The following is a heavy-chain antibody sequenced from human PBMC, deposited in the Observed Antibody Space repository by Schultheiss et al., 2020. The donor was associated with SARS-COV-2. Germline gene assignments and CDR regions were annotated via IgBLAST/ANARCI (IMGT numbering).Heavy chain of an antibody. Sequence: SETLSLTCAVSGGSISSGGYSWSWIRQPPGKGLEWIGSIYYSGSTYYNPSLKSRVTISVDTSKNQFSLKLSSVTAADTAVYYCAATTVVTPAAFDIWGQGTMVTVSS. CDR2: IYYSGST. J-gene: IGHJ3*02. CDR3: AATTVVTPAAFDI. CDR1: GGSISSGGYS. V-gene: IGHV4-39*01. D-gene: IGHD4-23*01.